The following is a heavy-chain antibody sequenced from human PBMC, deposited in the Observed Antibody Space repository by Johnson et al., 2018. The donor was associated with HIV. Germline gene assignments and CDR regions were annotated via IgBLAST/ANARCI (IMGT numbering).Heavy chain of an antibody. Sequence: QVQLVESGGGLVQPGGSLRLSCAASGFTFSSYGMHWVRQAPGKGLEWVAVIWYDGSNKYYADSVKGRFTISRDNSKNTLYLQMDSLRAEDTAVYYCTTVAGGASDIWGQGTMVTVSS. D-gene: IGHD3-16*01. CDR1: GFTFSSYG. CDR2: IWYDGSNK. CDR3: TTVAGGASDI. J-gene: IGHJ3*02. V-gene: IGHV3-33*01.